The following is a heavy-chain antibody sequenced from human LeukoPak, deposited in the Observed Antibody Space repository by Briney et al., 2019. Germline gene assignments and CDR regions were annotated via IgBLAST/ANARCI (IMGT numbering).Heavy chain of an antibody. CDR3: ASHSSSRVSWI. V-gene: IGHV1-2*02. D-gene: IGHD6-13*01. J-gene: IGHJ3*02. CDR1: GYTFTGYY. Sequence: ASVKVSCKASGYTFTGYYIHWARQAPGQGLEWMGWINPNSGGTKSAQRFQGRVTMSRDTSTSTAFMELSSLRSDDTAMYYCASHSSSRVSWIWGQGTMVTVSS. CDR2: INPNSGGT.